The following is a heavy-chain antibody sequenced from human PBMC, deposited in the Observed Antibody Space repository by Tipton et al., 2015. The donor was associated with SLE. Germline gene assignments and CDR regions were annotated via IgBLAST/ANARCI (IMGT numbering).Heavy chain of an antibody. J-gene: IGHJ4*01. D-gene: IGHD4-17*01. V-gene: IGHV4-4*02. CDR2: IFHSGST. CDR1: GDSISSRYW. Sequence: GSLRLSCTVSGDSISSRYWWSWVRQPPGKGLQWIGEIFHSGSTNYNPSLKSRLAISLDKSKQQFSLKLSSLTAADTAVYYCARHAGDYAYFDSWGQGNPGHRLL. CDR3: ARHAGDYAYFDS.